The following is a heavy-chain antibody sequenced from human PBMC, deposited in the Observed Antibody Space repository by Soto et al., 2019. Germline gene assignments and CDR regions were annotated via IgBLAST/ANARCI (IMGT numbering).Heavy chain of an antibody. Sequence: QVQLQESGPGLVKPSETLSLTCTVSGGSISSYYWSWIRQPPGKGLEWIGYIYYSGSTNYNPSLKSRVTISVDTSKNQFSLKLSSVTAADTAVYYCARGPGGDGYNSWGQGTLVTVSS. D-gene: IGHD5-12*01. CDR3: ARGPGGDGYNS. V-gene: IGHV4-59*01. CDR2: IYYSGST. CDR1: GGSISSYY. J-gene: IGHJ4*02.